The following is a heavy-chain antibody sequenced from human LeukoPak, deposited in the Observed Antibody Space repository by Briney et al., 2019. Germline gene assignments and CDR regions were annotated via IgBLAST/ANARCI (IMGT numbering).Heavy chain of an antibody. D-gene: IGHD5-24*01. V-gene: IGHV4-30-2*01. J-gene: IGHJ3*02. CDR2: IYHSGST. Sequence: SQTLSLTCTVSGGSISSGGYYWSWIRQPPGKGLEWIGYIYHSGSTYYNPSLKSRVTISVDRSKNQFSLKLSSVTAADTAVYYCARVRAIHAFDIWGQGTMVTVSS. CDR1: GGSISSGGYY. CDR3: ARVRAIHAFDI.